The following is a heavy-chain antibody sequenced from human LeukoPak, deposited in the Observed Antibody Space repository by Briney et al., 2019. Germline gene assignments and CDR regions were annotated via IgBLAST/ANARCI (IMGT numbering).Heavy chain of an antibody. CDR3: ARAGDYCSSTSCYRPTFYGMDV. D-gene: IGHD2-2*02. Sequence: PGGSLGLSCAASGFTFSDYYMSWIRQAPGKGLEWVSYISSSGSTIYYADSVKGRFTISRDNAKNSLYLQMNSLRAEDTAVYYCARAGDYCSSTSCYRPTFYGMDVWGQGTTVTVSS. J-gene: IGHJ6*02. CDR1: GFTFSDYY. CDR2: ISSSGSTI. V-gene: IGHV3-11*01.